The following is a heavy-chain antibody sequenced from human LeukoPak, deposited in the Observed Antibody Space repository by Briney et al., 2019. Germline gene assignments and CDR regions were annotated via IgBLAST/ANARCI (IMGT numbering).Heavy chain of an antibody. CDR1: GGSVSSSSYY. CDR3: ARVRNGDYLIDY. V-gene: IGHV4-39*07. D-gene: IGHD4-17*01. Sequence: SETLSLTCTVSGGSVSSSSYYWGWIRQPPGKGLEWIGSIYYSGSTYYNPSLKSRVTISVDTSKNQFSLKLSSVTAADTAVYYCARVRNGDYLIDYWGQGTLVTVSS. J-gene: IGHJ4*02. CDR2: IYYSGST.